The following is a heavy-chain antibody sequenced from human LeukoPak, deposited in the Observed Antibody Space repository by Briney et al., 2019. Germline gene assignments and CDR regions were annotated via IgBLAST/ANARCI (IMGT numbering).Heavy chain of an antibody. CDR3: ARLSTLWQLVLEAFDI. CDR2: IYYSGST. CDR1: GGSISSSSYY. Sequence: PSETLSLTXTVSGGSISSSSYYWGWIRQPPGKGLEWIGSIYYSGSTYYNPSLKSRVTISVDTSKNQFSLKLSSVTAADTVVYYCARLSTLWQLVLEAFDIWGQGTMVTVSS. J-gene: IGHJ3*02. V-gene: IGHV4-39*01. D-gene: IGHD6-13*01.